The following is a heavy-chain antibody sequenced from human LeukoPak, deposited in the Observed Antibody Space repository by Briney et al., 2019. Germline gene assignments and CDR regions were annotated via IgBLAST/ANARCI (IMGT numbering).Heavy chain of an antibody. J-gene: IGHJ4*02. Sequence: GGSLRLSCAASGFTVNNKYMTWVRQAPGKGLEWVSLIYNDGRTYYADSVKGRFTISRDNSKNTLYLQMNSLRAEDTAMYYCAKDGALWFGEGYFDYWGQGTLVTVSS. CDR3: AKDGALWFGEGYFDY. CDR1: GFTVNNKY. V-gene: IGHV3-66*02. CDR2: IYNDGRT. D-gene: IGHD3-10*01.